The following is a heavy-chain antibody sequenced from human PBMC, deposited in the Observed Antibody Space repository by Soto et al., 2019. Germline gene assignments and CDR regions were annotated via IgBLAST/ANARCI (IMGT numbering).Heavy chain of an antibody. CDR2: INHSGST. V-gene: IGHV4-34*01. CDR1: GGSLSGYY. D-gene: IGHD3-10*01. Sequence: SETLSLTCAVYGGSLSGYYWSWIRQPPGKGLEWIGEINHSGSTNYDPSLKSRVTISVDTSKNQFSLKLSSVTAADTAVYYCALLYGTMVRGVIPWGQGTLVTVSS. J-gene: IGHJ5*02. CDR3: ALLYGTMVRGVIP.